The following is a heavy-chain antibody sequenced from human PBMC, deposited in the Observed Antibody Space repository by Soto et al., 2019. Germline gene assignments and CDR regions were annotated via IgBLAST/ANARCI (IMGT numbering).Heavy chain of an antibody. CDR3: ALARSFNSRRFDP. J-gene: IGHJ5*02. Sequence: SETLSLTCAVSGGSFSGFYWTWIRQPPGKGLEWIGDINQFGATNYNPSLKSRVTISVESSKNQFSLELTSVTPADTAVYFCALARSFNSRRFDPWGQGTPVTVSS. CDR1: GGSFSGFY. V-gene: IGHV4-34*01. CDR2: INQFGAT. D-gene: IGHD3-3*01.